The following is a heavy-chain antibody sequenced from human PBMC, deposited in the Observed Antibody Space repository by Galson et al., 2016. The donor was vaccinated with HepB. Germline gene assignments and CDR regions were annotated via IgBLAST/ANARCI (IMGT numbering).Heavy chain of an antibody. Sequence: SLRLSCAASGFTFSTYGMNWVRQAPGKGLEWVSYIISTSTTIFYADSVRGRFTISRDNARNSLYLQMNRLRDEDTAVYYCARDGIAAASYYFDSWGQGTLVTVSS. CDR2: IISTSTTI. V-gene: IGHV3-48*02. D-gene: IGHD6-13*01. CDR3: ARDGIAAASYYFDS. J-gene: IGHJ4*02. CDR1: GFTFSTYG.